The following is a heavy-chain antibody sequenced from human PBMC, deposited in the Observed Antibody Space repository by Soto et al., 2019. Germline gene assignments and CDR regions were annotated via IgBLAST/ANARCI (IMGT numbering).Heavy chain of an antibody. CDR3: ARDYEFGFDI. Sequence: VQLVESGGGLVQPGGSLRLSCEASAFTLSSYWMSWVRQAPGKGLEWVANIKPDGSEKYYVDSVKGRFTISRDNTKNSLYLQMSTLRPEATAIYYCARDYEFGFDIWGQGTLVTVSS. J-gene: IGHJ3*02. V-gene: IGHV3-7*01. CDR1: AFTLSSYW. D-gene: IGHD3-22*01. CDR2: IKPDGSEK.